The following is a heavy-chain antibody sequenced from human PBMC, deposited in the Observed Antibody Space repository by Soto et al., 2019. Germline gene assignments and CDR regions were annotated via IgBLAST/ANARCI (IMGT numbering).Heavy chain of an antibody. Sequence: SEALSLTCTVSGDSVNSHYWSWILQPPGKALEWIGYLYYSGGTNYNPSLQGRVTISVDTSQNQFSLKLNSVSAADTAVYYCARFACGHSGGCYNYYCQYVWGKGTTVTVSS. CDR2: LYYSGGT. D-gene: IGHD6-19*01. CDR3: ARFACGHSGGCYNYYCQYV. V-gene: IGHV4-59*02. J-gene: IGHJ6*03. CDR1: GDSVNSHY.